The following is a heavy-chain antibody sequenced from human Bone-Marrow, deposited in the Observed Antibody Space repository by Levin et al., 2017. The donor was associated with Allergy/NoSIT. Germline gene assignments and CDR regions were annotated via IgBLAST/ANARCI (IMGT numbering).Heavy chain of an antibody. D-gene: IGHD3-3*01. CDR1: GFTFSSYG. CDR2: ISYDGSNK. Sequence: GGSLRLSCAASGFTFSSYGMHWVRQAPGKGLEWVAVISYDGSNKYYADSVKGRFTISRDNSKNTLYLQMNSLRAEDTAVYYCAKDLSSSSAWSGYWADPGYGMDVWGQGTTVTVSS. J-gene: IGHJ6*02. V-gene: IGHV3-30*18. CDR3: AKDLSSSSAWSGYWADPGYGMDV.